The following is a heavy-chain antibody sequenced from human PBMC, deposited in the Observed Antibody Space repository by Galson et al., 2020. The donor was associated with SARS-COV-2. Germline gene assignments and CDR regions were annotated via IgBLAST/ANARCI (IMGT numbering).Heavy chain of an antibody. D-gene: IGHD7-27*01. CDR1: GGSINSRDSY. CDR2: IYYGGST. V-gene: IGHV4-31*02. Sequence: SQTLSLTCAVSGGSINSRDSYWSWIRQHPGKGLEWIGYIYYGGSTYYIPSLKSRLTISLDTSRSQFSLKLRSVTVADTAVYFCARALTGGFWYFDLWGRGTLVTVSS. CDR3: ARALTGGFWYFDL. J-gene: IGHJ2*01.